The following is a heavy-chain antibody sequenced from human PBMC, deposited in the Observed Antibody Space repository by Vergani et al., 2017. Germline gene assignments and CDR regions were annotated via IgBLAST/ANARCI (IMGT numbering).Heavy chain of an antibody. J-gene: IGHJ4*02. V-gene: IGHV3-43D*03. CDR2: ISWDGGST. CDR3: AKGTGGDYFDY. D-gene: IGHD2-8*02. Sequence: EVQLVESGGVVVQPGGSLRLSCAASGFTFDDSAMHWVRQAPGKGLEWVSLISWDGGSTYYADSVKGRFTISRDNSKNSLYLQMNSLRAEDTALYYCAKGTGGDYFDYWGQGTLVTVSS. CDR1: GFTFDDSA.